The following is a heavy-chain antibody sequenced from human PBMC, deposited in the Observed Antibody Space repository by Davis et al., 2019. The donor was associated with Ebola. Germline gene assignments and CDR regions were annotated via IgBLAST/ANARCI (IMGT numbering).Heavy chain of an antibody. CDR1: GGSISSGGYY. J-gene: IGHJ4*02. D-gene: IGHD3-3*01. V-gene: IGHV4-31*03. CDR2: IYYSGST. CDR3: ARGDFWSGYFYFGY. Sequence: SETLSLTCTVSGGSISSGGYYWSWIRQHPGKGLEWIGYIYYSGSTYYNPSLTSRVTTSVDTSKNQFSLKLSSVTAADTAVYYCARGDFWSGYFYFGYWGQGTLVTVSS.